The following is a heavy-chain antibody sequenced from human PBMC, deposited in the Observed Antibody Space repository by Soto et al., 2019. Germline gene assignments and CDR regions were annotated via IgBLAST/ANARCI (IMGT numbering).Heavy chain of an antibody. J-gene: IGHJ3*02. Sequence: QLQLQESGPGLVKPSETLSLTCTVSGGSISSSSYYWGWIRQPPGKGLEWIGSIYYSGSTYYNPSLKSRVTISVDTSKNQFSLKLSSVTAADTAVYYCARSSGGYSYGYVDWGPGGGAFDIWGQGTMVTVSS. D-gene: IGHD5-18*01. CDR2: IYYSGST. CDR1: GGSISSSSYY. CDR3: ARSSGGYSYGYVDWGPGGGAFDI. V-gene: IGHV4-39*01.